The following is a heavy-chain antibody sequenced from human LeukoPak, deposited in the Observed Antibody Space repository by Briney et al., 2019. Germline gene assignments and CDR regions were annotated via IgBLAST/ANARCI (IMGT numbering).Heavy chain of an antibody. CDR2: TRNKVNSYST. V-gene: IGHV3-72*01. D-gene: IGHD2/OR15-2a*01. J-gene: IGHJ4*02. CDR1: GFTLSDHY. CDR3: VSKSTTSYY. Sequence: PGGSLRLSCAASGFTLSDHYMDWVRQAPGKGLEWVGRTRNKVNSYSTEYAASVKGRFTISRDDSKHSLYLQMNSLKTEDTAVYYCVSKSTTSYYWGQRTLVIVSS.